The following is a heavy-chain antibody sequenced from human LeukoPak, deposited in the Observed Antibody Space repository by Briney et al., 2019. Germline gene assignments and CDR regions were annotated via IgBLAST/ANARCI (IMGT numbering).Heavy chain of an antibody. CDR3: ARDGPGRGFDY. J-gene: IGHJ4*02. CDR2: IWYDGSNK. Sequence: TGGSLRLSCAASGFTFSSYGMHWVRQAPGKGLEWVAVIWYDGSNKYYADSVKGRFTISRDNSKNTLYLQMNSLRAEDTAVYYCARDGPGRGFDYWGQGTLVTVSS. V-gene: IGHV3-33*01. CDR1: GFTFSSYG.